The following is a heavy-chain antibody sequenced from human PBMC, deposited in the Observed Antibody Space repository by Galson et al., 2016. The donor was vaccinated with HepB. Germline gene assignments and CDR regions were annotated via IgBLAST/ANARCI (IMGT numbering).Heavy chain of an antibody. J-gene: IGHJ4*02. CDR2: DSVHGGRK. V-gene: IGHV3-30*18. CDR1: GFTFNTYG. Sequence: LRLSCAASGFTFNTYGMHWVRQAPGKGLEWVAADSVHGGRKFYADAVKGRFTISRDSANNMLFLQMTSLRADDTAVYYCAKRHEYCPPVGCSVDYWGQGTLVSVSS. D-gene: IGHD3-10*02. CDR3: AKRHEYCPPVGCSVDY.